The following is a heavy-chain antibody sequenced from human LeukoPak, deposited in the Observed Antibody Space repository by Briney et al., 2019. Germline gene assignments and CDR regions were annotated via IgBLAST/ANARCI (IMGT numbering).Heavy chain of an antibody. V-gene: IGHV3-48*03. CDR1: GFTFSNFA. CDR3: ARDLMPYVDPEYFDH. CDR2: ISSGGTTI. Sequence: GGSLRLSCEASGFTFSNFAMNWVRQAPGQGLEWISFISSGGTTISYAESVRGRFTISRDNARNSLFLQMNSLRVEDTAVYYCARDLMPYVDPEYFDHWGQGTLVTVSS. J-gene: IGHJ4*02. D-gene: IGHD3-9*01.